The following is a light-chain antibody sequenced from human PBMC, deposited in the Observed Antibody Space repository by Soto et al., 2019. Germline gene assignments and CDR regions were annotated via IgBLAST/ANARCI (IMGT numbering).Light chain of an antibody. CDR2: DAS. J-gene: IGKJ5*01. CDR1: QSVSRY. V-gene: IGKV3-11*01. Sequence: EIVLTQSPATLSLSPGERATLSCRASQSVSRYLAWYQQKPGQAPRLLIYDASNRATRIPARFSGSGSGTDFTLTISSLEPEDFAVYYCQQRSNWPPTFGQGTRLEIK. CDR3: QQRSNWPPT.